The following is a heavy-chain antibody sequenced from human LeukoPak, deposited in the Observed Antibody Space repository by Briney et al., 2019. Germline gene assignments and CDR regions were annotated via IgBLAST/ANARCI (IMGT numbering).Heavy chain of an antibody. V-gene: IGHV3-23*01. J-gene: IGHJ4*02. Sequence: GGSLRLSCAASGFTFSTYAMSWVRQAPGKGLEWVSGINADDGRTYYADSVKGRFTISRDDSKNTLYLQMNSLRAEDTAVYYCAKDLGRYRNNYFDYWGQGTLVTVSS. CDR2: INADDGRT. D-gene: IGHD1-26*01. CDR3: AKDLGRYRNNYFDY. CDR1: GFTFSTYA.